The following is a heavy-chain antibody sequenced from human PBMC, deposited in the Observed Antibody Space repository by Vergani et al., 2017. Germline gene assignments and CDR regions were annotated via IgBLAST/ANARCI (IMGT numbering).Heavy chain of an antibody. D-gene: IGHD2-2*01. V-gene: IGHV3-11*01. Sequence: QVQLVESGGGLVKPGGSLRLSCVASGFTFSDYYMNWIRQAPGKGLEWVSYISRGGSTIYYADSVKVRFTVSRDNTKNSLYLQMNSLTADDTAVYYCATQSSSSWIFDYWGQGSLVTVSS. CDR3: ATQSSSSWIFDY. CDR1: GFTFSDYY. J-gene: IGHJ4*02. CDR2: ISRGGSTI.